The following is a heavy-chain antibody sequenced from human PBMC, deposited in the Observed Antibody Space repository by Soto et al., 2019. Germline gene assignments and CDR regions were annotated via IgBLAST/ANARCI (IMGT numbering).Heavy chain of an antibody. CDR1: GFTFSSYA. CDR3: VKETVGGIVVVPY. CDR2: ISSNGGST. J-gene: IGHJ4*02. V-gene: IGHV3-64D*06. Sequence: GGSLRLSCSASGFTFSSYAMHWVRQAPGKGLEYVSAISSNGGSTYYADSVKGRSTISRDNSKNTLYLQMSSLRAEDTAVYYCVKETVGGIVVVPYWGQGTLVTVSS. D-gene: IGHD2-2*01.